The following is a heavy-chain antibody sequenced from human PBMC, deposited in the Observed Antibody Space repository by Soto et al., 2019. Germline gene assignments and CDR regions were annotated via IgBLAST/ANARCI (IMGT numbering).Heavy chain of an antibody. CDR1: GVTFSTYS. D-gene: IGHD1-1*01. V-gene: IGHV3-21*01. J-gene: IGHJ4*02. Sequence: GGSLRLSCAASGVTFSTYSMNWVRQAPGKGLEWVSSISDSSTYIYYADSVKGRFTISRDNAKNSLYLQMDSLRAEDTAVYYCARELDAGTTLHWGQGTLVTVSS. CDR2: ISDSSTYI. CDR3: ARELDAGTTLH.